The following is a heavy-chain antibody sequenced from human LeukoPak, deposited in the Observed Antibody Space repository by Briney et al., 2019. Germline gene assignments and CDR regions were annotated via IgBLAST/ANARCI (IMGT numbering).Heavy chain of an antibody. CDR2: ISDSGGNT. J-gene: IGHJ5*02. Sequence: GGSLRLSCAASGFIFKTYAMSWVRQAPWERLQWVSGISDSGGNTYYADSVKGRFTISRDNAKNSLYLQMNSLRAEDTAVYYCAREGTIHNWFDPWGQGTLVTVSS. D-gene: IGHD3-3*01. CDR3: AREGTIHNWFDP. V-gene: IGHV3-23*01. CDR1: GFIFKTYA.